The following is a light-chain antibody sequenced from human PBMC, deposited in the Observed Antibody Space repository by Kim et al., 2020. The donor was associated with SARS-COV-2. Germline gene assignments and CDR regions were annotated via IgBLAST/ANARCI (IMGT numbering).Light chain of an antibody. J-gene: IGLJ2*01. CDR3: SSYAGSNNVV. V-gene: IGLV2-8*01. CDR2: EVS. CDR1: SSDVGGYNY. Sequence: GQSVTSSCPGTSSDVGGYNYVSWYQQHPGKAPKLMIYEVSKRPSGVPDRFSGSKSGNTASLTVSGLQAEDEADYYCSSYAGSNNVVFGGGTQLTVL.